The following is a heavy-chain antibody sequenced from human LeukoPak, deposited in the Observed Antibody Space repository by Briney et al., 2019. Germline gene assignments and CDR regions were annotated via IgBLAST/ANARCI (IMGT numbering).Heavy chain of an antibody. J-gene: IGHJ4*02. D-gene: IGHD3-22*01. V-gene: IGHV3-64*01. CDR2: ISSNGGST. CDR3: ARDHGGADSSGFTSDY. CDR1: GFTFSSYA. Sequence: GGSLRLSCAASGFTFSSYAMHWVRQAPGKGLEYVSAISSNGGSTYYANSVKGRFTISRDNSKNTLYLQMGSLRAEDMAVYYCARDHGGADSSGFTSDYWGQGTLVTVSS.